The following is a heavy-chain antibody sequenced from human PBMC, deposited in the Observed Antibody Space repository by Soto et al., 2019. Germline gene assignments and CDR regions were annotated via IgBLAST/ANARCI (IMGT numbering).Heavy chain of an antibody. CDR1: GFTFSSYG. Sequence: GGSLRLSCAASGFTFSSYGMHWVRQAPGKGLEWVAVISYDGSNKYYADSVKGRFTISRDNSKNTLYLQMNSLRAEDTAVYYCAKDRTGSSSWFDYWGQGTLVTVSS. V-gene: IGHV3-30*18. CDR3: AKDRTGSSSWFDY. D-gene: IGHD6-13*01. CDR2: ISYDGSNK. J-gene: IGHJ4*02.